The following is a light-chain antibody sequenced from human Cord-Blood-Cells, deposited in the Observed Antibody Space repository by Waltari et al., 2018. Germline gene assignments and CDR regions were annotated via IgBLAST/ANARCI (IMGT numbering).Light chain of an antibody. CDR2: GAS. Sequence: EIVMTQSPATLSVSQGERATLSCRASQSVSSTLAWYQQKPGQAPRLLIYGASTRATDIPARFSGSRSGTDFTLTISSLQSEDFAVYYCQQYNNSPPVTFGGGTKVEIK. V-gene: IGKV3-15*01. CDR3: QQYNNSPPVT. CDR1: QSVSST. J-gene: IGKJ4*01.